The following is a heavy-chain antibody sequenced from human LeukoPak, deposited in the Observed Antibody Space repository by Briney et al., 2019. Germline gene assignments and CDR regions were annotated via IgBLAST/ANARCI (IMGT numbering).Heavy chain of an antibody. CDR1: GGSISSGSYY. D-gene: IGHD4-23*01. CDR3: ARLAYGGGLFDY. V-gene: IGHV4-61*02. J-gene: IGHJ4*02. CDR2: IYTSGST. Sequence: SETLSLTCTVSGGSISSGSYYWSWIRQPAGKGLEWIGRIYTSGSTNYNPSLKSRVTISVDTSKNQFSLKLSSVTAADTAVYYCARLAYGGGLFDYWGQGTLVTVSS.